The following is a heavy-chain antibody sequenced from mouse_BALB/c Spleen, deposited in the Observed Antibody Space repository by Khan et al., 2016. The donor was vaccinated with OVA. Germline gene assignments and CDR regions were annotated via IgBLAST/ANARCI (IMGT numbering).Heavy chain of an antibody. Sequence: QIQLVQSGPELKKPGETVKISCKASGHTFTNFGMNWVKQAPGKGLKWMGWINTYTGEPTYADDFNGRFAFSLEASASTAYLQINNHTNEDTATYFCARPPYCSYAMDNWGQGTSVTVSS. D-gene: IGHD2-10*01. V-gene: IGHV9-3-1*01. CDR1: GHTFTNFG. J-gene: IGHJ4*01. CDR3: ARPPYCSYAMDN. CDR2: INTYTGEP.